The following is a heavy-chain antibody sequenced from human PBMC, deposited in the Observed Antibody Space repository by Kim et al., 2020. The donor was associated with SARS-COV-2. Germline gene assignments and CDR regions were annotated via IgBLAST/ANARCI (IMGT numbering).Heavy chain of an antibody. Sequence: GGSLRLSCAASGFTFSSYAMSWVRQAPGKGLEWVSVIYSGGSSTYYADSVKGRFTISRDNSKNTLYLQMNSLRAEDTAVYYCAKVDRQWLVGYYYYGMDVWGQRTTVTVSS. CDR2: IYSGGSST. CDR3: AKVDRQWLVGYYYYGMDV. J-gene: IGHJ6*02. V-gene: IGHV3-23*03. CDR1: GFTFSSYA. D-gene: IGHD6-19*01.